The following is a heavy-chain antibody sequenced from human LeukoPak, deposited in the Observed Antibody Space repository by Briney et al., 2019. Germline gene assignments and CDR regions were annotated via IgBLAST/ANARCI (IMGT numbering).Heavy chain of an antibody. CDR2: ISWNSGSI. V-gene: IGHV3-9*01. Sequence: GRSLRLSCAASGFTFDDYAMHWVRQAPGKGLEWVSGISWNSGSIGYADSVKGRFTISRDNAKNSLYLQMNSLRAEDTALYYCAKAPYSSGRYNWFDPWGQGTLVTVSS. D-gene: IGHD6-19*01. CDR3: AKAPYSSGRYNWFDP. J-gene: IGHJ5*02. CDR1: GFTFDDYA.